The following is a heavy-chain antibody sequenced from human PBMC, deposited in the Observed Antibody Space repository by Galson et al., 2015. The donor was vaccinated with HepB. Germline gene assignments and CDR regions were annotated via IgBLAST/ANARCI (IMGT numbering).Heavy chain of an antibody. CDR1: GFTFDDYT. D-gene: IGHD3-16*01. J-gene: IGHJ6*02. Sequence: SLRLSCAASGFTFDDYTMHWVRQAPGKGLEWVSLISWDGGSTYYADSVKGRFTISRDNSKNSLYLQMNSLRTEDTALYYCAKDKLGIGWGIYGMDVWGQGTTVTVSS. V-gene: IGHV3-43*01. CDR3: AKDKLGIGWGIYGMDV. CDR2: ISWDGGST.